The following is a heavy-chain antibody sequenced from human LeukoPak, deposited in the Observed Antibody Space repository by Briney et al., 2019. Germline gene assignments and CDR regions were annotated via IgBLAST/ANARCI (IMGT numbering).Heavy chain of an antibody. V-gene: IGHV3-48*01. Sequence: AGGSLRLSCAVSGFTFSTHSMNWVRQAPGKGLEWVSYIISGSNTIYYADSVKGRFTISRDNAKNSLYLQMNSLRAEDTAVYYCARAVGHGSGSPRMDVWGKGTTVTVSS. CDR1: GFTFSTHS. CDR3: ARAVGHGSGSPRMDV. D-gene: IGHD3-10*01. J-gene: IGHJ6*04. CDR2: IISGSNTI.